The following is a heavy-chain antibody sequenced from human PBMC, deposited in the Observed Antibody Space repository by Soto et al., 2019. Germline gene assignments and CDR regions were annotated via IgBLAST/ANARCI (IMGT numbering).Heavy chain of an antibody. CDR2: IYYSGTT. J-gene: IGHJ5*02. CDR3: ARALGGIAAATGSWFDP. V-gene: IGHV4-39*07. CDR1: SASISSSSYT. Sequence: SETLSLTCTVSSASISSSSYTWGWIRQPPGKGLEWIGSIYYSGTTYYNPSLNSRVTVSVDTSKNQFSLKLSSVTAADTAVYYCARALGGIAAATGSWFDPWGQGTLVTVSS. D-gene: IGHD6-13*01.